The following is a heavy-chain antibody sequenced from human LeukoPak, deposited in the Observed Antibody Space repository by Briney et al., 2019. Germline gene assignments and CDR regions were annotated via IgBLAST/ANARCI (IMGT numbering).Heavy chain of an antibody. Sequence: ASVTVSCKASGGTFSSYAISWVRQAPGQGLEWMGRIIPIFGTANYAQKFQGRVTITADKSTSTAYMELSRLRSEDTAVYYCARARYYDSSGYYYDDAFDIWGQGTMVTVSS. CDR2: IIPIFGTA. J-gene: IGHJ3*02. V-gene: IGHV1-69*06. D-gene: IGHD3-22*01. CDR3: ARARYYDSSGYYYDDAFDI. CDR1: GGTFSSYA.